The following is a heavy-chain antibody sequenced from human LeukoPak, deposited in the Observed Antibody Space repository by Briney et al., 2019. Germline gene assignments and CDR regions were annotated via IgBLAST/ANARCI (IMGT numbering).Heavy chain of an antibody. CDR3: AIMATMGGFDY. Sequence: GALVKVSCKASGYTFTSYGISWVRQAPGQGLEWMGWISAYNGNTNYAQKLQGRVTMTTDTSTSTAYMELRSLRSEDTAVYYCAIMATMGGFDYWGQGTLVTVSS. D-gene: IGHD5-24*01. J-gene: IGHJ4*02. V-gene: IGHV1-18*01. CDR2: ISAYNGNT. CDR1: GYTFTSYG.